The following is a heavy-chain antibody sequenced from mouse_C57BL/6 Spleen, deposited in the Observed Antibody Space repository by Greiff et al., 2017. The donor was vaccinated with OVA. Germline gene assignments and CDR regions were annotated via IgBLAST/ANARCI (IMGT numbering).Heavy chain of an antibody. J-gene: IGHJ2*01. D-gene: IGHD3-2*02. CDR3: AKLSGQYYFDY. Sequence: EVNVVESGGGLVKPGGSLKLSCAASGFTFSDYGMHWVRQAPEKGLEWVAYISSGSSTIYYADTVKGRFTISRDNAKNTLFLQMTSLRSEDTAMYYCAKLSGQYYFDYWGQGTTLTVSS. V-gene: IGHV5-17*01. CDR1: GFTFSDYG. CDR2: ISSGSSTI.